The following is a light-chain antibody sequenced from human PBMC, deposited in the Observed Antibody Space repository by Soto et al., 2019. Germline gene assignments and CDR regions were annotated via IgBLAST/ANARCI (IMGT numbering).Light chain of an antibody. CDR2: GAS. J-gene: IGKJ1*01. Sequence: EIVMTQSPATLSVSPGERATLSCRASQSVSSNLAWYQQKPGQAPRLLIYGASTRATGIPDRFSGSGSGTECTLNISSLQSEDFAVYYCQQYNNWPFPSWTFGQGTKVEIK. V-gene: IGKV3-15*01. CDR1: QSVSSN. CDR3: QQYNNWPFPSWT.